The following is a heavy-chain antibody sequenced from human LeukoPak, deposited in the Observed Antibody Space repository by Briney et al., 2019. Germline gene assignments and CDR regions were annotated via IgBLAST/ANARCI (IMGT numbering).Heavy chain of an antibody. Sequence: SETLSLTCAVYGGSFSGYYWSWIRQPPGKGLEWIGEINHSGSTNYNPSLKSRVTISVDTSKNQFSLMLSSVTAADTAVYYCARGGASSWPLNWFDPWGQGTLVTASS. CDR3: ARGGASSWPLNWFDP. J-gene: IGHJ5*02. CDR2: INHSGST. D-gene: IGHD6-13*01. V-gene: IGHV4-34*01. CDR1: GGSFSGYY.